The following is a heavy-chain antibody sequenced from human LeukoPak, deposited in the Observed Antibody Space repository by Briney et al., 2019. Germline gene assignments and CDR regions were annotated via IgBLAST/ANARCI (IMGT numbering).Heavy chain of an antibody. CDR1: GVSISSISYY. CDR3: ARGPKLGSAFDI. J-gene: IGHJ3*02. CDR2: IYYSGIT. V-gene: IGHV4-39*07. Sequence: PSETLSLTCTVSGVSISSISYYWGWIRQPPGKGLEWIASIYYSGITYYNPSLKSRVTISVDTSKNQFSLKLSSVTAADTAVYYCARGPKLGSAFDIWGQGTMVTVSS. D-gene: IGHD7-27*01.